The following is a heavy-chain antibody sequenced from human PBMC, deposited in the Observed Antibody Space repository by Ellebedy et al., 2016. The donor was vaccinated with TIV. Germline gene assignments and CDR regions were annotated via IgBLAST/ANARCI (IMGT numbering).Heavy chain of an antibody. V-gene: IGHV1-8*01. CDR2: MNPNSGHT. CDR1: GYTFTSYD. J-gene: IGHJ3*01. CDR3: ARDTVSGRAAPAFDL. Sequence: ASVKVSCKASGYTFTSYDINWVRQATGQGLEWMGWMNPNSGHTGYAQKFQGRVFMTRNTSITTAYMELSGLTSEDTAVYYCARDTVSGRAAPAFDLWGQGAMVTVSS. D-gene: IGHD2-8*01.